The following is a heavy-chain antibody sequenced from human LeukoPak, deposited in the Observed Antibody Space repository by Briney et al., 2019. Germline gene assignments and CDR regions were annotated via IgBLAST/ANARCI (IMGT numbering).Heavy chain of an antibody. V-gene: IGHV4-4*07. D-gene: IGHD2-2*02. CDR1: GGSISSYY. CDR3: ARGDIVVVPAAIRPFYYYYYMDV. CDR2: IYTSGST. Sequence: SETLSLTCTVSGGSISSYYWSWIRQPAGKGLEWIGRIYTSGSTSYNPSLKSRVTMSVDTSKNQFSLKLSSVTAADTAVYYCARGDIVVVPAAIRPFYYYYYMDVWGKGTTVTVSS. J-gene: IGHJ6*03.